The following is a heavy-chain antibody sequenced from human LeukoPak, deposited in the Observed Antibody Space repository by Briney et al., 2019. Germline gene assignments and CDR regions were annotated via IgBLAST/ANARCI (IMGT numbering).Heavy chain of an antibody. CDR3: ARLSGYSSGHYYSDC. CDR2: IYYRGST. D-gene: IGHD3-22*01. Sequence: SETLSLTCTVSGGSISSDYWSWIRQPPGKGLEWIGYIYYRGSTNYNPSLKSRVTISVDTSKNQFSLKLSSVTAADTAVYYCARLSGYSSGHYYSDCWGEGTMVTVCS. V-gene: IGHV4-59*01. CDR1: GGSISSDY. J-gene: IGHJ4*02.